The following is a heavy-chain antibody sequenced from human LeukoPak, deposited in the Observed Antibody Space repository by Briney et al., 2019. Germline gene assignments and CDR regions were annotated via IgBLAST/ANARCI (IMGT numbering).Heavy chain of an antibody. CDR3: ARLPATATKNWFDP. CDR1: GGSISDYY. V-gene: IGHV4-59*08. D-gene: IGHD2-15*01. J-gene: IGHJ5*02. CDR2: IYYSGNT. Sequence: SETLSLTCTVSGGSISDYYWSWIRQPPGKGLEWIGYIYYSGNTNYNPSLKSRVTISVDTSKNQFSLKLSSVTAADTAVYYCARLPATATKNWFDPWGQGTLVTVSS.